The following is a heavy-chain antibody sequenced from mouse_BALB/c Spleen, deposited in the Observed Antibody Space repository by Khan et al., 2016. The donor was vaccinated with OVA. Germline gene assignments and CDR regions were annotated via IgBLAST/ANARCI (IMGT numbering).Heavy chain of an antibody. V-gene: IGHV1S132*01. CDR2: IYPGTDNT. Sequence: QVQLQQSGAELVRPGASIKLSCKTSGYIFTTSWIHWVKQRSGQGLEWIARIYPGTDNTYYNEKFKDKATLTEDKSSSTAYMQLSSLRSEDSAVYLCAREEALYYFDSWGQGTTLTVSS. CDR3: AREEALYYFDS. CDR1: GYIFTTSW. J-gene: IGHJ2*01. D-gene: IGHD3-2*02.